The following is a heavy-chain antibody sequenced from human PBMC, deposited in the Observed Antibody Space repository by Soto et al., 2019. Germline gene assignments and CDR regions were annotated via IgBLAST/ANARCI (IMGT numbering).Heavy chain of an antibody. CDR2: ISSSSSTI. CDR3: ARKANFDWPPPFDY. D-gene: IGHD3-9*01. Sequence: GGSLRLSCAASGFTFSSYSMNWVRQAPGKGLEWVSYISSSSSTIYYADSVKGRFTISRDNAKNSLYLQMNSLRDEDTAVYYCARKANFDWPPPFDYWGQGTLVTVSS. CDR1: GFTFSSYS. J-gene: IGHJ4*02. V-gene: IGHV3-48*02.